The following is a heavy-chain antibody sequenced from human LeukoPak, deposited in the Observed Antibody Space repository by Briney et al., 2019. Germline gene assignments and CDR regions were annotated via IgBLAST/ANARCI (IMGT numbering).Heavy chain of an antibody. D-gene: IGHD3-3*01. V-gene: IGHV4-59*08. Sequence: SETLSLTCTVSGDSINGFYWSWIRQPPGKGLEWVAYIHYAGRTTYNPSLKSRVTISVDTSKNQFSLKLTSLTAADTAVYYCARQGRFSYFGMDVWGQGTTVTVSS. J-gene: IGHJ6*02. CDR3: ARQGRFSYFGMDV. CDR2: IHYAGRT. CDR1: GDSINGFY.